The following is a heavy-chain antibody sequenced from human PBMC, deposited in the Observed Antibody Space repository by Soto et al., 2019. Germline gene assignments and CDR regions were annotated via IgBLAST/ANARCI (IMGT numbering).Heavy chain of an antibody. CDR1: GFTFSSYA. Sequence: GGSLRLSCAASGFTFSSYAMHWVRQAPGKGLEWVAVISYDGSNKYYADSVKGRFTISRDNSKNTLYLQMNSLRAEDTAVYYCARGGSSSFSPATDGMDVWGQGTTVTVSS. CDR3: ARGGSSSFSPATDGMDV. CDR2: ISYDGSNK. V-gene: IGHV3-30-3*01. D-gene: IGHD6-6*01. J-gene: IGHJ6*02.